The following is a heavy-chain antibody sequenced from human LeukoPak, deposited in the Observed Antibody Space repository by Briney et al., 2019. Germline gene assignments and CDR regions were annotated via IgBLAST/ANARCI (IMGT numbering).Heavy chain of an antibody. CDR2: ISSSGSTI. CDR3: AELGITMIGGV. D-gene: IGHD3-10*02. Sequence: GGSLRLSCAASGFTFSTSWMTWIRQAPGKGLEWVSYISSSGSTIYYADSVKGRFTISRDNAKNSLYLQMNSLRAEDTAVYYCAELGITMIGGVWGKGTTVTISS. J-gene: IGHJ6*04. V-gene: IGHV3-48*04. CDR1: GFTFSTSW.